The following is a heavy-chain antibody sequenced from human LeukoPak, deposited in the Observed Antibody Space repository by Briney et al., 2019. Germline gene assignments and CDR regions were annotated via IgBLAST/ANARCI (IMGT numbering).Heavy chain of an antibody. CDR1: GYTFTSYA. Sequence: ASVKVSCKASGYTFTSYAMNWVRQAPGQGLEWMGWINTNTGNPTYAQGFTGRFVFSLDTSVSTAYLQISSLKAEDTAVYYCARVTLWGIAAAVGGVFWDYYYYMDVWGKGTTVTVSS. CDR2: INTNTGNP. D-gene: IGHD6-13*01. CDR3: ARVTLWGIAAAVGGVFWDYYYYMDV. J-gene: IGHJ6*03. V-gene: IGHV7-4-1*02.